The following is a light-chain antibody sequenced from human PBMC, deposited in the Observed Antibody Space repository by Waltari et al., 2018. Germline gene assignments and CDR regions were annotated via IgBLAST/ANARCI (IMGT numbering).Light chain of an antibody. V-gene: IGKV3-11*01. Sequence: EIVLTQSPATLSLSPGERATLSCRASQSVFTYLAWYQHKPGQAPRLLSYVASTRATGIPARFSGSGSGTDFTLTISSLEPEDFAVYYCHQRHSWPITFGQGTRLEIK. CDR2: VAS. CDR1: QSVFTY. CDR3: HQRHSWPIT. J-gene: IGKJ5*01.